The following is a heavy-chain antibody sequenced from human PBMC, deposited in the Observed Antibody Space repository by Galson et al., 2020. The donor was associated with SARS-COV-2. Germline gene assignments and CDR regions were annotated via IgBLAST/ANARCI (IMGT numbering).Heavy chain of an antibody. D-gene: IGHD6-13*01. CDR1: GGSFSGYY. Sequence: TLSLTCAVYGGSFSGYYWRWIRQPPGKGLEWIGEINHSGSTNYNPSLKSRVTISVDTSKNQFSLKLSSVTAADTAVYYCARGRYSSSWYGEKYYFDYWGQGTLVTVSS. J-gene: IGHJ4*02. CDR2: INHSGST. CDR3: ARGRYSSSWYGEKYYFDY. V-gene: IGHV4-34*01.